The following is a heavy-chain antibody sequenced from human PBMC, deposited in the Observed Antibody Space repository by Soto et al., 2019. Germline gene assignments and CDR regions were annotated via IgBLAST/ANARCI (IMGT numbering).Heavy chain of an antibody. CDR2: IYYSGST. CDR1: GGSISSYY. J-gene: IGHJ4*02. V-gene: IGHV4-59*08. D-gene: IGHD4-17*01. Sequence: SETLSLTCTVSGGSISSYYWSWIRQPPWKGLEWIGYIYYSGSTNYNPSLKSRVTISVDTSKNQFSLKLSSVTAADTAVYYCARHAVGYGGYNYDYWGQGTLVTVCS. CDR3: ARHAVGYGGYNYDY.